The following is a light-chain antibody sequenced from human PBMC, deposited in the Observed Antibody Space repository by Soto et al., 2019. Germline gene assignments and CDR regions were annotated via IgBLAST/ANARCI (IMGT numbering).Light chain of an antibody. V-gene: IGKV3-15*01. CDR2: DAS. CDR1: QGFNNN. J-gene: IGKJ2*01. Sequence: EIVLTQSPGTLSLSPGERATLSCRASQGFNNNYLAWYQQKPGQAPRLVISDASTRATGIPARFSGSGSGAEFTLTISSLQSVDFALYYCHQYNSWPPGTFGQGTKVDIK. CDR3: HQYNSWPPGT.